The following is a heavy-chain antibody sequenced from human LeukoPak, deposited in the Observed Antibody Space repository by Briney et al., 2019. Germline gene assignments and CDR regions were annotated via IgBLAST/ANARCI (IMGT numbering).Heavy chain of an antibody. CDR2: IYYSGST. CDR1: GGSISSYY. D-gene: IGHD3-22*01. J-gene: IGHJ4*02. Sequence: SETLSLTCTVSGGSISSYYWSWIRQPPGKGLEWIGYIYYSGSTNYNPSLKSRVTISVDTSRNQFSLKLSSLTAADTAVYYCARYYYESSGYYVLDYWGQGTLVTDSS. V-gene: IGHV4-59*01. CDR3: ARYYYESSGYYVLDY.